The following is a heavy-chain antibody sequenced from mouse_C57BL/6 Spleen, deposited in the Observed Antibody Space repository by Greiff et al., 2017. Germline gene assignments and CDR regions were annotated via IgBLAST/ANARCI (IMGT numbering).Heavy chain of an antibody. CDR1: GYTFTDYY. CDR2: INPYNGGT. CDR3: AVTTVRGPFDY. J-gene: IGHJ2*01. D-gene: IGHD1-1*01. Sequence: EVQLQQSGPVLVKPGASVKMSCKASGYTFTDYYMNWVKQSHGKSLEWIGVINPYNGGTSYNQKFKGKATLTVDKSSSTAYMELNSLTSEDSAVYYCAVTTVRGPFDYWGQGTTLTVSS. V-gene: IGHV1-19*01.